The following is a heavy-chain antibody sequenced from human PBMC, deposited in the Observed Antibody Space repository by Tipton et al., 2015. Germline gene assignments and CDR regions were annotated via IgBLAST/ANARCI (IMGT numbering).Heavy chain of an antibody. V-gene: IGHV3-74*02. J-gene: IGHJ5*02. D-gene: IGHD1-26*01. CDR1: GYSFSSYW. Sequence: VQLVQSGAEVKKPGESLKISCRGSGYSFSSYWMHWVRQVPGKGLAWVSRIKGDGSISDHADSVKGRFTISRDNAANTLYLQMDNLRVEDTGVYHCARSIGWGYDPWGQGTLVTASS. CDR3: ARSIGWGYDP. CDR2: IKGDGSIS.